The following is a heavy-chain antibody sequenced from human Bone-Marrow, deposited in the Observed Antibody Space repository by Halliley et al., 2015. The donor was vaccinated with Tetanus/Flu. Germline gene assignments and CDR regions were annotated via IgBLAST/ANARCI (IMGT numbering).Heavy chain of an antibody. CDR1: GDSINSSSW. D-gene: IGHD6-19*01. CDR2: ISQSGSS. CDR3: ARPNGYSSGPGAFDI. V-gene: IGHV4-4*02. Sequence: TLSLTCTVSGDSINSSSWWNWVRQSPGKGLEWIGKISQSGSSNYNPSLKSRATLSVDKSNNQFSLRLSSVTAADTAVYYCARPNGYSSGPGAFDIWGQGTMVTVSS. J-gene: IGHJ3*02.